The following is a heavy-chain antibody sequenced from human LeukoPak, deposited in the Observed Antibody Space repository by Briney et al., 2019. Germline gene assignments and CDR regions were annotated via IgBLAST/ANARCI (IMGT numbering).Heavy chain of an antibody. J-gene: IGHJ4*02. D-gene: IGHD4-17*01. CDR3: AKESWPTVTTPGRTYFDY. CDR2: IRYDGSNK. Sequence: GGSLRLFCAASRFTFNKYGMHWVRHAPGKGLERVAFIRYDGSNKNYADSVKGRFTISRDNSKNTLYLQMNSLRAEDTAVYYCAKESWPTVTTPGRTYFDYWGQGTLVTVSS. V-gene: IGHV3-30*02. CDR1: RFTFNKYG.